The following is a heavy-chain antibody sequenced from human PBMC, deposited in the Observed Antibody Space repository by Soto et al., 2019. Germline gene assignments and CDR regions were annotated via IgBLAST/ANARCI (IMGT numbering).Heavy chain of an antibody. V-gene: IGHV1-3*01. CDR2: NNNI. D-gene: IGHD3-10*01. Sequence: NNNIKYSRKLEGRLVFTRDSSASTGYMELSDLRSEDTAVYYCARRTLWFGDLDGLDVWGQGTSVTVS. CDR3: ARRTLWFGDLDGLDV. J-gene: IGHJ6*02.